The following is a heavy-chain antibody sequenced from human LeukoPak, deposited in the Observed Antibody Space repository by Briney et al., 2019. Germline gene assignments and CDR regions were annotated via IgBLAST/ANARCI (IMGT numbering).Heavy chain of an antibody. V-gene: IGHV3-23*01. CDR2: ISGSGGGT. Sequence: PGGSLRLSCAASGLTFRSYAMNWVRQAPGKGLEWVSGISGSGGGTYYADSVKGRFTISKDNSKNTLYLQMNSLRAEDTAVYYCAKDPYGDYVRYFDYWGLGTLVTVSS. CDR1: GLTFRSYA. J-gene: IGHJ4*02. D-gene: IGHD4-17*01. CDR3: AKDPYGDYVRYFDY.